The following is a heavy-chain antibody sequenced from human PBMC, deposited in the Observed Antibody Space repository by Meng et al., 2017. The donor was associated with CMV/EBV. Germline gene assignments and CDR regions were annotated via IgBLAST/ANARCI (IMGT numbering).Heavy chain of an antibody. V-gene: IGHV3-48*04. CDR1: GFTFSSYS. Sequence: GESLKISCAASGFTFSSYSMNWVRQAPGKGLEWVSYISSSSSTIYYADSVKGRFTISRDNAKNSLYLQMNSLRAEDTAVYYCARDWGGTSFKHLPHNDYWGQVTLVTVSS. J-gene: IGHJ4*02. CDR2: ISSSSSTI. CDR3: ARDWGGTSFKHLPHNDY. D-gene: IGHD3-16*01.